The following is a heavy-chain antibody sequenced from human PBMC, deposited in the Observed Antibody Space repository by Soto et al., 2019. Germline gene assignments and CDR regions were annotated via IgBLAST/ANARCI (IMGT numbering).Heavy chain of an antibody. D-gene: IGHD6-19*01. CDR2: IYSTGST. CDR1: GGSINSNF. Sequence: QVQLQESGPGLVKPSETLSLTCSVSGGSINSNFWSWVRQPPGKGLEWLAYIYSTGSTTYNPSLKSRVTISVDPYKNQFSPRLSSVTAADTAVYYCAREGWLRSGYHFDYWGQGTLVTVSS. CDR3: AREGWLRSGYHFDY. V-gene: IGHV4-4*08. J-gene: IGHJ4*02.